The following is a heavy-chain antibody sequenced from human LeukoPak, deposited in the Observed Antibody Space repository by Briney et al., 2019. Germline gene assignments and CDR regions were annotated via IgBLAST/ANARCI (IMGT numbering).Heavy chain of an antibody. Sequence: ASVKVSCKASGYTFTSYDINWVRQAPGLGLEWMGWMNPNSGNTGYAQKFQGRVTMTRNTSISTAYMELSSLRSEDTAVYYCARVSHYQGVDYWGQGTLVTVSS. V-gene: IGHV1-8*01. CDR3: ARVSHYQGVDY. D-gene: IGHD2-2*01. CDR1: GYTFTSYD. CDR2: MNPNSGNT. J-gene: IGHJ4*02.